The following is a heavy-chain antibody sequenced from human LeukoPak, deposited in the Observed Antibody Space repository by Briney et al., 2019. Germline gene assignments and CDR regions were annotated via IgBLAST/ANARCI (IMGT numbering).Heavy chain of an antibody. CDR3: ARHEYSGSYYGLSWFDP. Sequence: SETLSLTCTVSGGSISSGGYYWGWIRQPPGKGLEWIASIYYSGSTYYNPSLKSRVTISVDTSKNQLSLKLSSLTAADTAVYYCARHEYSGSYYGLSWFDPWGQGTLVTVSS. V-gene: IGHV4-39*01. CDR2: IYYSGST. CDR1: GGSISSGGYY. D-gene: IGHD1-26*01. J-gene: IGHJ5*02.